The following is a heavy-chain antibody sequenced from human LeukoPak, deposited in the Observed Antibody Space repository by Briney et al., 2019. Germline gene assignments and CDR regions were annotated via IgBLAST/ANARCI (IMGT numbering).Heavy chain of an antibody. CDR1: GFSFRSHD. CDR3: AKVWYSGSGQDY. J-gene: IGHJ4*02. CDR2: ISTRGDIT. Sequence: PGGTLRLSCAASGFSFRSHDMNWVRQAPGKGLEWVSGISTRGDITYYKDSVRGRFTISRDNSKNTLYLQMNSLRAEDTAVYYCAKVWYSGSGQDYWGQGTLVTVSS. D-gene: IGHD1-26*01. V-gene: IGHV3-23*01.